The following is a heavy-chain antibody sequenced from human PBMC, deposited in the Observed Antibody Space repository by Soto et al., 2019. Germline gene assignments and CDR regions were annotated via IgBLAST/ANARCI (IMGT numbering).Heavy chain of an antibody. V-gene: IGHV1-69*13. CDR2: IIPIFGTA. CDR3: AAIYCTNGVCYSDYYYYGMDV. J-gene: IGHJ6*02. D-gene: IGHD2-8*01. Sequence: ASVKVSCKASGGTFSSYAISWVRQAPGQGLEWMGGIIPIFGTANYAQKFQGRVTITADESTSTAYMELSSLRSEDTAVYYCAAIYCTNGVCYSDYYYYGMDVWGQGTTVTVSS. CDR1: GGTFSSYA.